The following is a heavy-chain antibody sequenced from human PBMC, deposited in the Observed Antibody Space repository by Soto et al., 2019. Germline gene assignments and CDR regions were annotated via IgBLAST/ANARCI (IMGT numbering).Heavy chain of an antibody. V-gene: IGHV4-4*02. CDR2: IHHSGST. CDR1: GGSLYSSNW. D-gene: IGHD3-3*01. CDR3: TRRGGGGLGVFMIDGLDP. Sequence: PSETLSLTCDVSGGSLYSSNWWTWVRQTPGKGLEWIGEIHHSGSTNYNPSLKSRVTISADKSKNQFFLSLASVTAADTAMYYCTRRGGGGLGVFMIDGLDPWGHGTQVTV. J-gene: IGHJ5*02.